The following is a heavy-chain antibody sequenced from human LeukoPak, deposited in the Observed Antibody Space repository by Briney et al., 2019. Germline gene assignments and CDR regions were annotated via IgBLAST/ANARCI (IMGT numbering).Heavy chain of an antibody. CDR2: ISSRSSYI. J-gene: IGHJ4*02. D-gene: IGHD6-19*01. CDR3: AKEGEIAVAGSLDY. CDR1: GFSFSNYG. Sequence: PGGSLRLSCAVSGFSFSNYGMNWVRQAPGKGLEWVSSISSRSSYIKYADSVKGRFTISRDNAKNSLYLQMNSLRAEDTALYYCAKEGEIAVAGSLDYWGQGTLVTVSS. V-gene: IGHV3-21*04.